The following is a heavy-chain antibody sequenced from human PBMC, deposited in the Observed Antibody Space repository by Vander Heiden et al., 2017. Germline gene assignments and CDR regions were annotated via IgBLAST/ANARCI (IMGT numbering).Heavy chain of an antibody. CDR1: GFTFSSYA. CDR2: ISGSGGST. Sequence: EVQLLESGGGLVQPGGSLRLSCAASGFTFSSYAMSWVRQAPGKGLEWVSAISGSGGSTYYADSVKGRFTISRDNSKNTLYLQMNSLRAEDTAVYYCAKDRGRDYYGSGGFDPWGQGTLVTVSS. V-gene: IGHV3-23*01. D-gene: IGHD3-10*01. CDR3: AKDRGRDYYGSGGFDP. J-gene: IGHJ5*02.